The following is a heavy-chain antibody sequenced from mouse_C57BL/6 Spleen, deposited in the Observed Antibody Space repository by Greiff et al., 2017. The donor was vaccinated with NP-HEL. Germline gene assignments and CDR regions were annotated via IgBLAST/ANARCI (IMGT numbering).Heavy chain of an antibody. D-gene: IGHD1-1*01. CDR2: IYPGDGDT. CDR1: GYAFSSYW. J-gene: IGHJ4*01. Sequence: LQQSGASVKISCKASGYAFSSYWMNWVKQRPGKGLEWIGQIYPGDGDTNYNGKFKGKATLTADKSSSTAYMQRSSLTSEDSAVYFCARSGYYGREVYAMDYWGQGASVTVSS. CDR3: ARSGYYGREVYAMDY. V-gene: IGHV1-80*01.